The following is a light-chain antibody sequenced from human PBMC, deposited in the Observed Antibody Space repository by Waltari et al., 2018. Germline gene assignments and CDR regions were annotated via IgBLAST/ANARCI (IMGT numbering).Light chain of an antibody. V-gene: IGKV1-8*01. CDR1: QGISSY. CDR3: QQYYSYPRT. J-gene: IGKJ1*01. Sequence: AIRMTQSPSSFSASTGDRVTITCRASQGISSYLAWYQQKPGKDTKLLIYAASTLQSGVPSRFSGSGSGTDFTLTISCLQSEDFATYYCQQYYSYPRTFGQGTKVEIK. CDR2: AAS.